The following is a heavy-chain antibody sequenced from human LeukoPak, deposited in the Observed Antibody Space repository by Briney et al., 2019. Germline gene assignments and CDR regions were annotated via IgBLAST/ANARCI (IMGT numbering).Heavy chain of an antibody. D-gene: IGHD3-10*01. CDR3: ARFYTTSQYGSGYMDV. J-gene: IGHJ6*03. CDR1: GGSISSSSYY. Sequence: SETLSLTCTVSGGSISSSSYYCGWVRQPPGKGLEWIGCMSYSGNTYYNPSPKSRVTIAVDTSKTQFSLKLSSVTAADTAVYYGARFYTTSQYGSGYMDVWGKGTTVTVSS. V-gene: IGHV4-39*01. CDR2: MSYSGNT.